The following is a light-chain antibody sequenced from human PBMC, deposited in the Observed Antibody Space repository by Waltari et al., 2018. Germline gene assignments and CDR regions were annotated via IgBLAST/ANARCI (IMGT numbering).Light chain of an antibody. CDR2: DVN. J-gene: IGLJ1*01. CDR3: TSYTRGSIPLDV. CDR1: SRDVGGYNF. V-gene: IGLV2-14*03. Sequence: QSALTQPASVSGSPGQSITISCTGASRDVGGYNFVSWYQQRPGKAPKLLSYDVNLRPSGISNRFSASKSGNTASLTISGLQAEDEADYYCTSYTRGSIPLDVFGTGTTVTVL.